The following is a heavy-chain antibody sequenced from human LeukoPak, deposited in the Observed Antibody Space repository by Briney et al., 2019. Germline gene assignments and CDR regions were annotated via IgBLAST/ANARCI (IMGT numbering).Heavy chain of an antibody. CDR3: AKHRDIFYYFDY. D-gene: IGHD2-15*01. Sequence: GRSLRLSCAASGFTFSSYAMSWVRQAPGKGLEWVSSISGSGGSTYYADSVKGRFTISRDNAKNTLYLQMNSVRAEDTAVYYCAKHRDIFYYFDYWGQGTLVTVSS. CDR2: ISGSGGST. CDR1: GFTFSSYA. V-gene: IGHV3-23*01. J-gene: IGHJ4*02.